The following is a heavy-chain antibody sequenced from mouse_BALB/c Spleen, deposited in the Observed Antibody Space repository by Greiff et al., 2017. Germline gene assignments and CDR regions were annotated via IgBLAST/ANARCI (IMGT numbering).Heavy chain of an antibody. CDR2: ISNGGGST. J-gene: IGHJ3*01. CDR3: ARREERSAWFAY. V-gene: IGHV5-12-2*01. CDR1: GFTFSSYT. Sequence: EVHLVESGGGLVQPGGSLKLSCAASGFTFSSYTMSWVRQTPEKRLEWVAYISNGGGSTYYPDTVKGRFTISRDNAKNTLYLQMSSLKSEDTAMYYCARREERSAWFAYWGQGTLVTVSA.